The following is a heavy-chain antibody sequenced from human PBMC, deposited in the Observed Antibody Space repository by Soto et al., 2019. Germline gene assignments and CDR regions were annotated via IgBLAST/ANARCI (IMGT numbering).Heavy chain of an antibody. V-gene: IGHV1-2*02. CDR2: INPNSGGT. CDR1: GYTFTGYY. J-gene: IGHJ6*02. D-gene: IGHD5-12*01. Sequence: VASVKVSCKASGYTFTGYYMHWVRQAPGQGLEWMGWINPNSGGTNYAQKFQGRVTITADESTSTAYMELSSLRSEDTAVYYCARDNRVEMATITVYYGMDVWGQGTTVTVSS. CDR3: ARDNRVEMATITVYYGMDV.